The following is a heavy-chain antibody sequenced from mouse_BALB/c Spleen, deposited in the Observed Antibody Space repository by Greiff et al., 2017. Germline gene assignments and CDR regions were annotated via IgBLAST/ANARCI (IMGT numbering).Heavy chain of an antibody. V-gene: IGHV5-9-4*01. Sequence: DVKLVESGGGLVKPGGSLKLSCAASGFTFSSYAMSWVRQSPEKRLEWVAEISSGGSYTYYPDTVTGRFTISRDNAKNTLYLEMSSLRSEDTAMYSGAIYDGNKVGAWLAYWAKGTRVTVSA. CDR2: ISSGGSYT. D-gene: IGHD2-1*01. CDR1: GFTFSSYA. J-gene: IGHJ3*01. CDR3: AIYDGNKVGAWLAY.